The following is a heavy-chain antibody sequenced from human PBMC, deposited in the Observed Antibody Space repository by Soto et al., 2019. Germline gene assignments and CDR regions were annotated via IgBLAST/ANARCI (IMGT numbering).Heavy chain of an antibody. J-gene: IGHJ6*02. CDR2: IRSKAYGGTT. Sequence: GGSLRLSCTASGFTFGDYAMSWFRQAPGKGLEWVGFIRSKAYGGTTEYAASVKGRFTISRDDSKSIAYLQMNSLKTEDTAVYYCTREGKYYDFWSGSGRLGYYYGMDVWGQGTTVTVSS. CDR1: GFTFGDYA. CDR3: TREGKYYDFWSGSGRLGYYYGMDV. D-gene: IGHD3-3*01. V-gene: IGHV3-49*03.